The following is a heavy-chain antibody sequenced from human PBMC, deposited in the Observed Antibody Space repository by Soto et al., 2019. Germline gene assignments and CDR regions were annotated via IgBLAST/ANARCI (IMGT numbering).Heavy chain of an antibody. J-gene: IGHJ5*02. D-gene: IGHD3-10*01. CDR2: ISWDDGST. CDR3: AKDIGPPRGSCYGNWFDP. CDR1: GFTFDDYT. V-gene: IGHV3-43*01. Sequence: EVQLVESGGVVVQPGGSLRLSCAASGFTFDDYTMHWVRQAPGKGLEWVSLISWDDGSTYYADSVKGRFTISRANSNSSLYLQMSSLRTEDTALYYCAKDIGPPRGSCYGNWFDPWGQGTLVTVSS.